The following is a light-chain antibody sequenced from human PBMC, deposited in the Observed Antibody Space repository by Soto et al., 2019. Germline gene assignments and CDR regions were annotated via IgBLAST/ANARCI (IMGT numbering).Light chain of an antibody. V-gene: IGKV3-11*01. CDR2: DAS. CDR3: QQRSNWGHT. Sequence: EIVLTQSPATLSLSPGERATLSCRASQSVSSYLAWYQQKPGQAPRLLIYDASNRATGIPARFSGSVSGTDFTLTIISLEPEDFSVYYCQQRSNWGHTFGGGTKVEIK. CDR1: QSVSSY. J-gene: IGKJ4*01.